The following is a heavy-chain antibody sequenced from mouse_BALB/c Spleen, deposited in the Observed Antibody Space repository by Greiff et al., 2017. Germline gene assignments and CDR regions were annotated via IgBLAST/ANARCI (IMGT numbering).Heavy chain of an antibody. CDR1: GYTFTDYY. CDR2: INPYNGGT. V-gene: IGHV1-26*01. D-gene: IGHD2-3*01. CDR3: ERSWFLLPYAVDD. J-gene: IGHJ4*01. Sequence: EVQLHQSGPELVKPGASLKISCKASGYTFTDYYMSWVQQSHGKSLEWIGDINPYNGGTSYNQKFKGQATLTIDKSSSTAYLQLNSLTSEDSAVYNCERSWFLLPYAVDDWGRGTSVTV.